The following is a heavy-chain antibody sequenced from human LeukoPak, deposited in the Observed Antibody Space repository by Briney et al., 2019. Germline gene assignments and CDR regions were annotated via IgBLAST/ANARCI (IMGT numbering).Heavy chain of an antibody. V-gene: IGHV3-49*04. J-gene: IGHJ6*03. D-gene: IGHD2-8*01. CDR1: GFTFGDYA. CDR2: IRSKAYGGTT. Sequence: PGRSLRLSCTASGFTFGDYAMSWVRQAPGKGLEWVGFIRSKAYGGTTEYAASVKGRFTISRGDSKSIAYLQMNSLKTEDTAVYYCTRVSGYCTNGVCFLSYYYMDVWGKGTTVTVSS. CDR3: TRVSGYCTNGVCFLSYYYMDV.